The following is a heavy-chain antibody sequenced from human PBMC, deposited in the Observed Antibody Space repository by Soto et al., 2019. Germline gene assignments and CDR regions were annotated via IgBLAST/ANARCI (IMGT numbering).Heavy chain of an antibody. V-gene: IGHV1-69*18. CDR2: IIPVFGTT. J-gene: IGHJ4*02. CDR3: ARDGGFGELKY. D-gene: IGHD3-10*01. CDR1: GDTFSGYP. Sequence: QVQLVQSGAELKKPGSSVKVSCKASGDTFSGYPINWMRQAPGEGLEWMGRIIPVFGTTNDAQRFEGRVTFTADESTNTAYMELRGLLSEDTAVYYCARDGGFGELKYWGPGTRVTVSS.